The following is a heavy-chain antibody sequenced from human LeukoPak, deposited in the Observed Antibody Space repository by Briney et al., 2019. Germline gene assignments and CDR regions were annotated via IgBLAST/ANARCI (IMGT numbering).Heavy chain of an antibody. Sequence: GASVKVSCKASGGTFSSYAVSWVRQAPGQGLEWMGRIIPLLGIASYAQKFQGRVTITADKSTSTAYMELSSLRSEDTAVYYCARGGEYCSSTRCFYAMDVWGQGTTVTVSS. CDR3: ARGGEYCSSTRCFYAMDV. CDR1: GGTFSSYA. D-gene: IGHD2-2*01. J-gene: IGHJ6*02. CDR2: IIPLLGIA. V-gene: IGHV1-69*04.